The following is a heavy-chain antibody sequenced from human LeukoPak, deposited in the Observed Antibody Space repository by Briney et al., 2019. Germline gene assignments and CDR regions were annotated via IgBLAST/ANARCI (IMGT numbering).Heavy chain of an antibody. CDR1: GFTFSSYS. D-gene: IGHD2-15*01. CDR3: ARRSSPHSQASCTGGNCYYYYFDY. Sequence: GGSLRLSCAASGFTFSSYSMNWVRQAPGKGLEWVSSISSSSSYIYYADSVKGRFTISRDNAKNSLYLQMNSLRAEDTAVYYCARRSSPHSQASCTGGNCYYYYFDYWGQGTPVTVSS. J-gene: IGHJ4*02. CDR2: ISSSSSYI. V-gene: IGHV3-21*04.